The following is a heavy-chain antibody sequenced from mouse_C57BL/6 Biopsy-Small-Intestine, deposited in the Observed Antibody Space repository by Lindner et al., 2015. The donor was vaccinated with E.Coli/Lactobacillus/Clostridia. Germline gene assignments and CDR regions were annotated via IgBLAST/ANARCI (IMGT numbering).Heavy chain of an antibody. CDR1: GYSFTDYD. D-gene: IGHD4-1*01. J-gene: IGHJ3*01. Sequence: VQLQESGAELVKPGASMKISCKASGYSFTDYDMNWVKQSHGKSLEWIGIINPYSGGISYNQKFTAKATLTVDKSSSTAYMQLNSLTSEDSAVYYCAKRELEGFAYWGQGTLVTVSA. V-gene: IGHV1-39*01. CDR2: INPYSGGI. CDR3: AKRELEGFAY.